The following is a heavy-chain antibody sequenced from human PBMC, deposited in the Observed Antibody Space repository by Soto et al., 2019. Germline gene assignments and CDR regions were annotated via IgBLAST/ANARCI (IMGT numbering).Heavy chain of an antibody. D-gene: IGHD6-13*01. CDR3: ARDRGYSTTWHQAFDI. J-gene: IGHJ3*02. CDR1: GYTFTSYG. V-gene: IGHV1-18*01. CDR2: ISTYNGNT. Sequence: QVQLVQSGAEVKKPGASVKVSCKASGYTFTSYGISWVRQAPGQGPEWMGRISTYNGNTNYVQKLPGRVTMTTDTSTNTAYMELRSLRYDDTAVYYCARDRGYSTTWHQAFDIWGQGTMVTVSS.